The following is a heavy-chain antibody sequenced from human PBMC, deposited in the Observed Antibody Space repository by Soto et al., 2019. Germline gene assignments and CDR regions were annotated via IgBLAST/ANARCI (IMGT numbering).Heavy chain of an antibody. CDR3: ARDDPGAYYYYMDV. J-gene: IGHJ6*03. D-gene: IGHD3-10*01. CDR2: ISAYNGNT. V-gene: IGHV1-18*01. CDR1: GYTFTSYG. Sequence: ASVKVSCKASGYTFTSYGISWVRQAPGQGLEWMGWISAYNGNTNYAQKLQGRVTMTTDTSTSTAYMELRSLRSDDTAVCYCARDDPGAYYYYMDVWGKGTTVTVSS.